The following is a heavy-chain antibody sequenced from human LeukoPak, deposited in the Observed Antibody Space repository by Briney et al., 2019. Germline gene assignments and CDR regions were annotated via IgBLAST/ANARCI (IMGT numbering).Heavy chain of an antibody. CDR3: ARKSFHSSSYDY. Sequence: SETLSLTCTVSGGSISSYYWSWNRQPPGKGLEWIGYIYYSGSTNYNPSLKSRVTISVDTSKNHFSLKLSSVTAADTAVYYCARKSFHSSSYDYWGQGTLVTVSS. CDR2: IYYSGST. V-gene: IGHV4-59*01. D-gene: IGHD6-13*01. CDR1: GGSISSYY. J-gene: IGHJ4*02.